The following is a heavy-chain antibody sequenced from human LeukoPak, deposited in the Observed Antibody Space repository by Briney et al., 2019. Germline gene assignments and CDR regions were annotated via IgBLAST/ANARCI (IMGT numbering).Heavy chain of an antibody. Sequence: PSETLSLTCAVYGGSFSGYYWSWIRQPPGKGLEWIGEINHSGSTNYNPSLKSRVTISVDTSKYQFSLKLSSETAADTAVYYCARGLPLRYFDWSRPYYFDYWGQGTLVTVSS. J-gene: IGHJ4*02. CDR2: INHSGST. D-gene: IGHD3-9*01. V-gene: IGHV4-34*01. CDR3: ARGLPLRYFDWSRPYYFDY. CDR1: GGSFSGYY.